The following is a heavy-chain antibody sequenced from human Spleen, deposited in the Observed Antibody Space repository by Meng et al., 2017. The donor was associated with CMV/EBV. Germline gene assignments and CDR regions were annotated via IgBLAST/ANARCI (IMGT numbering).Heavy chain of an antibody. CDR1: FTSYY. CDR2: INPSGGST. D-gene: IGHD3-10*01. J-gene: IGHJ4*02. CDR3: ARHGSGWVGGQQRNLGLDY. Sequence: FTSYYMHWVRQAPGQGLEWMGIINPSGGSTSYAQKFQGRVTMTRDTSTSTVYMELSSLRSEDTAVYYCARHGSGWVGGQQRNLGLDYWGQGALVTVSS. V-gene: IGHV1-46*01.